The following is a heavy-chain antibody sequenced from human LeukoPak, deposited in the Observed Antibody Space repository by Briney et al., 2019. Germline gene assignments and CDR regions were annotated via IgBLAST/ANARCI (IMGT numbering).Heavy chain of an antibody. V-gene: IGHV6-1*01. Sequence: SQTLSLTCAISGDSVSSNSAAWNWIRQSPSRGLEWLGRTYYRSKWYNDYAVSVKSRITINPDTSKNQFSLQLNSVTPEDTVLYYCARDIAVAGSGIFDYWGQGTLVTVSS. CDR2: TYYRSKWYN. CDR1: GDSVSSNSAA. CDR3: ARDIAVAGSGIFDY. D-gene: IGHD6-19*01. J-gene: IGHJ4*02.